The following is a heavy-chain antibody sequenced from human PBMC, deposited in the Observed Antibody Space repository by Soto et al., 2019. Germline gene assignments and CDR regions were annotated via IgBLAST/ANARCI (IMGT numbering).Heavy chain of an antibody. CDR1: GGSISSGGYY. CDR3: ARSYRREHTLDY. J-gene: IGHJ4*02. D-gene: IGHD1-26*01. Sequence: QVQLQESGPGLVKPSQTLSLTCTVSGGSISSGGYYWSWIRQHPGKGLEWIGYIYYSGSTYYNPSLKSRVNISVDTSKNQFSLKLRSVTAADTAVYYCARSYRREHTLDYWGQGTLVTVSS. V-gene: IGHV4-31*03. CDR2: IYYSGST.